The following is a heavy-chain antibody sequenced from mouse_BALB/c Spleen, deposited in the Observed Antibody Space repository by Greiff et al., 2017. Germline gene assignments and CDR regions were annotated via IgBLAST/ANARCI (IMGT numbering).Heavy chain of an antibody. J-gene: IGHJ2*01. V-gene: IGHV3-2*02. D-gene: IGHD2-14*01. CDR2: ISYSGST. Sequence: EVQLQESGPGLVKPSQSLSLTCTVTGYSITSDYAWNWIRQFPGNKLEWMGYISYSGSTSYNPSLKSRISITRDTSKNQFFLQLNSVTTEDTATYYCARGVGVRRNFDYWGQGTTLTVSS. CDR3: ARGVGVRRNFDY. CDR1: GYSITSDYA.